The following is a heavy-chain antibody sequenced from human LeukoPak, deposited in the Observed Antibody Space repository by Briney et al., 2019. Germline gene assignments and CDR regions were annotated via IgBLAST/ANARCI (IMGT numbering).Heavy chain of an antibody. CDR1: GGSISSSY. V-gene: IGHV4-4*07. CDR3: ARDPNSAL. Sequence: PSETLSLTCTVSGGSISSSYWSWIRQPAGKGLEWIGRLSPSGSTNYNPSLKSRVTMSVDTSKNQFSLELRSVTAADTAVYYCARDPNSALWGQGTLVTVSS. D-gene: IGHD4-23*01. J-gene: IGHJ4*02. CDR2: LSPSGST.